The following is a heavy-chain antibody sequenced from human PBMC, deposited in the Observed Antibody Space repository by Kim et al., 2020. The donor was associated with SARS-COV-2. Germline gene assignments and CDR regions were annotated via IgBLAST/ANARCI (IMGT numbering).Heavy chain of an antibody. Sequence: SETLSLTCTVSGGSISSGGYYWSWIRQHPGKGLEWIGYIYYSGSTYYNPSLKSRVTISVDTSKNQFSLKLSSVTAADTAVYYCARARGGTMIVVVIGVFDIWGQGTMVTVSS. V-gene: IGHV4-31*03. J-gene: IGHJ3*02. CDR3: ARARGGTMIVVVIGVFDI. CDR2: IYYSGST. CDR1: GGSISSGGYY. D-gene: IGHD3-22*01.